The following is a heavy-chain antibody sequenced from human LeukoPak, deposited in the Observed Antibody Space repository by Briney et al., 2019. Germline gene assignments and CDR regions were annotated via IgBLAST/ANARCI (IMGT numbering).Heavy chain of an antibody. J-gene: IGHJ5*02. CDR3: ARASLGYCSGGSCYISP. Sequence: GASVKVSCKASGYTFTSYGISWVRQAPGQGLEWMGWISAYNGNTNYAQKLQGRVTVTTDTSTSTAYMELRSLRSDDTAVYYCARASLGYCSGGSCYISPWGQGTLVTVSS. CDR2: ISAYNGNT. CDR1: GYTFTSYG. D-gene: IGHD2-15*01. V-gene: IGHV1-18*01.